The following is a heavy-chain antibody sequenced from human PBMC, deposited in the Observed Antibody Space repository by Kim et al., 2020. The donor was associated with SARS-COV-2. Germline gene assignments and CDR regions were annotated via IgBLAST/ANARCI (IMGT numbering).Heavy chain of an antibody. V-gene: IGHV4-59*01. J-gene: IGHJ4*02. D-gene: IGHD6-19*01. CDR2: IYYSGST. CDR3: ARRPLGYSSGWYFDY. CDR1: GGSISSYY. Sequence: SETLSLTCTVSGGSISSYYWSWIRQPPGKGLVWIGYIYYSGSTNYNPSLKSRVTISVDTSKNQFSLKLSSVTAADTAVYYCARRPLGYSSGWYFDYWGQGTLVTVSS.